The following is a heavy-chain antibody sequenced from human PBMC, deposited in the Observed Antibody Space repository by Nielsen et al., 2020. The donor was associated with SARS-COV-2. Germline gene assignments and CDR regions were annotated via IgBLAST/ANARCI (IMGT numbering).Heavy chain of an antibody. CDR2: ISWNSGSI. Sequence: GGSLRLSCAASGFTFDDYAMHWVRQAPGKGLEWVSGISWNSGSIGYADSVKGRFTISRDNAKNSLYLQMNSLRAEDTALYYCANLGHGNHYYYGMDVWGQGTTVTVSS. J-gene: IGHJ6*02. D-gene: IGHD4-23*01. CDR3: ANLGHGNHYYYGMDV. V-gene: IGHV3-9*01. CDR1: GFTFDDYA.